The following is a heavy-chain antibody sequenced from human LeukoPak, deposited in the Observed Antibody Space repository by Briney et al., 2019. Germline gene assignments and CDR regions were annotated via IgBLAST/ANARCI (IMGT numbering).Heavy chain of an antibody. CDR2: ISSSSSYI. CDR3: ARALGYCSSTSCYTGGFDI. J-gene: IGHJ3*02. CDR1: GFTSSSYS. V-gene: IGHV3-21*01. Sequence: GGSLRLSCAASGFTSSSYSMNWVRQAPGKGLEWVSSISSSSSYIYYADSVKGRFTISRDNAKNSLYLQMNSLRAEDTAVYYCARALGYCSSTSCYTGGFDIWGQGTMVTVSS. D-gene: IGHD2-2*02.